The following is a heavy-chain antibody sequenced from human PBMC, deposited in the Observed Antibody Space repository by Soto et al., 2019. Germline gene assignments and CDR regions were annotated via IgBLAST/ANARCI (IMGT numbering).Heavy chain of an antibody. J-gene: IGHJ6*02. Sequence: QVQLVQSGAEVKKPGASVKVSCKASGYTFTSYGINWVRQAPGQGLEWTGWISAYNGNTNYAPKLQGRVTRTTDTSTTTAYMELRSLRSDDTAVYYCARVSTVWFGAYYYSMDVWGQGTTVTVSS. CDR2: ISAYNGNT. D-gene: IGHD3-10*01. CDR1: GYTFTSYG. CDR3: ARVSTVWFGAYYYSMDV. V-gene: IGHV1-18*01.